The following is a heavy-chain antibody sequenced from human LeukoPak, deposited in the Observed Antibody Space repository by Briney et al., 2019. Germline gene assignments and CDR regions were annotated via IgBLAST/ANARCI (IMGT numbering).Heavy chain of an antibody. CDR2: IIPIFGTA. CDR3: AIGAYSGYDWVFDY. V-gene: IGHV1-69*06. D-gene: IGHD5-12*01. CDR1: GGTFSSYA. Sequence: GASVKVSCKASGGTFSSYAISWVRQAPGQGLEWMGGIIPIFGTANYAQKFQGRVTITADKSTSTAYMELSSLRSEDTAVYYCAIGAYSGYDWVFDYWGQGTLVTVSS. J-gene: IGHJ4*02.